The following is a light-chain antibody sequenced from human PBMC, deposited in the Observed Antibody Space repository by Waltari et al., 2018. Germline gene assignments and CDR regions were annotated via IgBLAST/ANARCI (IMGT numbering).Light chain of an antibody. CDR1: QGISNH. Sequence: DIQMTQSPSSVSASVGDRVTITCRASQGISNHLAWYQQKPGKAPKFLIYAASTLQSGVPSRFSGSGSGTEFTLTISDLQSEDFATYFCQQGNNFPPTFGQGTEVEI. J-gene: IGKJ1*01. CDR3: QQGNNFPPT. V-gene: IGKV1-12*01. CDR2: AAS.